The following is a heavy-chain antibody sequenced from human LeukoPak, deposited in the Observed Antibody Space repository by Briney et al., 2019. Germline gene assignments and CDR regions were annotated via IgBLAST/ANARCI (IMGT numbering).Heavy chain of an antibody. J-gene: IGHJ4*02. CDR3: ARAPMGTAPLY. CDR2: MNPVSGKA. V-gene: IGHV1-8*01. D-gene: IGHD1/OR15-1a*01. Sequence: ASVKVPCKASGYTFSSHDINWVRQAPGQGLEWMGWMNPVSGKAGSAQKFQGRVTLTRDTSISTAYMGVSSLRFDDTAFYYCARAPMGTAPLYWGQGTLVTVSS. CDR1: GYTFSSHD.